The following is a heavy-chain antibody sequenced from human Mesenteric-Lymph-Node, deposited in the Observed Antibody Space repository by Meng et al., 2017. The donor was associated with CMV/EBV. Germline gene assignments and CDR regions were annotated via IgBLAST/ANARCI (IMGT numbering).Heavy chain of an antibody. CDR1: GYPFTCYG. Sequence: NASGYPFTCYGISWVRQAPGQGLEWMGWISAYNGNTNYAQKLQGRVTMTTDTSTSTAYMELRSLRSDDTAMYYCASGPGIAAAGDLDYWGQGTLVTVSS. D-gene: IGHD6-13*01. CDR3: ASGPGIAAAGDLDY. V-gene: IGHV1-18*01. J-gene: IGHJ4*02. CDR2: ISAYNGNT.